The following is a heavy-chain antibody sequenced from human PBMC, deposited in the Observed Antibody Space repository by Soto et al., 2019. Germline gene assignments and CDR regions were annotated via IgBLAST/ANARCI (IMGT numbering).Heavy chain of an antibody. CDR2: INPSGGST. V-gene: IGHV1-46*01. J-gene: IGHJ6*02. Sequence: ASVKVSCKASGYTFTSYYMHWVRQAPGQGLEWMGIINPSGGSTSYAQKFQGRVTMTRDTSTSTVYMELSSLRSEDTAVYYCARELGYCSGGSCYATPGYYGMDVWGQGTTVTVSS. D-gene: IGHD2-15*01. CDR1: GYTFTSYY. CDR3: ARELGYCSGGSCYATPGYYGMDV.